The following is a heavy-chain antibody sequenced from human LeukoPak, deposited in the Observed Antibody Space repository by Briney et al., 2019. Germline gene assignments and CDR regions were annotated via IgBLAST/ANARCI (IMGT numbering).Heavy chain of an antibody. D-gene: IGHD6-13*01. J-gene: IGHJ5*02. Sequence: GGSLRLSCAASGFTFDDYAMHWVRQAPGKGLEWVSSISSSSSYIYYADSVKGRFTISRDNAKNSLYLQMNSLRAEDTAVYYCARLARVASAGVWFDPWGQGTLVTVSS. CDR2: ISSSSSYI. V-gene: IGHV3-21*01. CDR1: GFTFDDYA. CDR3: ARLARVASAGVWFDP.